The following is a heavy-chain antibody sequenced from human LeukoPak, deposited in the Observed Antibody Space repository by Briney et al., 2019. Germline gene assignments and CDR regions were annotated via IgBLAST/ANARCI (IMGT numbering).Heavy chain of an antibody. J-gene: IGHJ4*02. CDR2: INHSGST. Sequence: SETLSLTCAVYGGXFSGYYWSWIRQPPGKGLEWIGEINHSGSTNYNPSLKSRVTISVDTSKNQFSLKLSSVTAADTAVYYCASGHYYDILTGYYATSFDYWGQGTLVTVSS. CDR1: GGXFSGYY. CDR3: ASGHYYDILTGYYATSFDY. D-gene: IGHD3-9*01. V-gene: IGHV4-34*01.